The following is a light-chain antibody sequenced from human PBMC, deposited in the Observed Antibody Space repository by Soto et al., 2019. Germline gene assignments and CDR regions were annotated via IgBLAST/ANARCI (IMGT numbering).Light chain of an antibody. J-gene: IGLJ3*02. V-gene: IGLV1-40*01. CDR2: RNS. Sequence: QSVLTQPPSVSGAPGQRVTISCTGSSSNIGAGYDVHWYQQLPGTAPKLLIYRNSNRPSGVPDRFSGSKSGTSASLAITGLQAEDEADYYCQSYDSSLRGSVFGGGTKVTVL. CDR1: SSNIGAGYD. CDR3: QSYDSSLRGSV.